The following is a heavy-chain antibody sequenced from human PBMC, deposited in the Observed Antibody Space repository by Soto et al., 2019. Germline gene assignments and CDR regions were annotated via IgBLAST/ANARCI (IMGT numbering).Heavy chain of an antibody. CDR1: GGTFSTYA. J-gene: IGHJ6*02. CDR2: MIPIFGPA. Sequence: SVKVSSKASGGTFSTYAISWVRQAPGQQLERMAGMIPIFGPAKYAQELQGRVTITEDESTRTAYMKLSSLTSEDTAVYYSARREDEVIGGSSYYARCGWGQANRISVSS. V-gene: IGHV1-69*13. CDR3: ARREDEVIGGSSYYARCG. D-gene: IGHD2-15*01.